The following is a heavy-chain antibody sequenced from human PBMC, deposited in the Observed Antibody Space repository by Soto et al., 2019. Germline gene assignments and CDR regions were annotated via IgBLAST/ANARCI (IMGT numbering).Heavy chain of an antibody. V-gene: IGHV4-30-2*01. Sequence: SETLSLTCAVSGGSISSGGYSWSWIRQPPGKGLEWIGYIYHGGSTYYNPSLKSRVTISVDRSKNQFSLKLSPVTAADTAVYYCARIPDRWGQGTLVTVSS. CDR1: GGSISSGGYS. D-gene: IGHD2-2*01. J-gene: IGHJ5*02. CDR2: IYHGGST. CDR3: ARIPDR.